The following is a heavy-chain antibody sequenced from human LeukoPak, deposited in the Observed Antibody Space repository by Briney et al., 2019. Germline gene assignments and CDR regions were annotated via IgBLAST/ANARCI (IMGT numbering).Heavy chain of an antibody. CDR3: ARARSAIAARGYYYGMDV. D-gene: IGHD6-6*01. J-gene: IGHJ6*02. V-gene: IGHV4-61*02. CDR2: IYTSGST. CDR1: GGSISSGSYY. Sequence: SQTLSLACTVSGGSISSGSYYWSWIRQPAGKGLEWIGRIYTSGSTNYNPSLKSRVTISVDTSKNQFSLKPSSVTAADTAVYYCARARSAIAARGYYYGMDVWGQGTTVTVSS.